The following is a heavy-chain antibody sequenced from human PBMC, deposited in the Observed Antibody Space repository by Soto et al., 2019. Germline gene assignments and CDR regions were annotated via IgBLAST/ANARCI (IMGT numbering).Heavy chain of an antibody. Sequence: QVQLVQSGAEVKKPGASVKVSCKASGYTFTSYGITWVRQAPGQGLERMGWISAYNGNTNYAQKLQGRVTMTTDTSASTAYMELRSLRSDGTAVYYCARRRQGIAARGGYYYYYMDVWGKGTTVTVSS. J-gene: IGHJ6*03. CDR3: ARRRQGIAARGGYYYYYMDV. CDR2: ISAYNGNT. V-gene: IGHV1-18*01. D-gene: IGHD6-6*01. CDR1: GYTFTSYG.